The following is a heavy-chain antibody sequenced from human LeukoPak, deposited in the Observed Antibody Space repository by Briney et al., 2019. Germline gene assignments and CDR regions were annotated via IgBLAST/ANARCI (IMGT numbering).Heavy chain of an antibody. CDR2: IIPILGIA. CDR1: GGTFSSYT. V-gene: IGHV1-69*02. CDR3: ARGTISLPNYYMDV. D-gene: IGHD3-3*01. J-gene: IGHJ6*03. Sequence: SVKVSCKASGGTFSSYTISWVRQAPGQGLEWMGRIIPILGIANYAQKFKGRVTITADKSTSTAYMELSSLRSEDTAVYYCARGTISLPNYYMDVWGKGTTVTVSS.